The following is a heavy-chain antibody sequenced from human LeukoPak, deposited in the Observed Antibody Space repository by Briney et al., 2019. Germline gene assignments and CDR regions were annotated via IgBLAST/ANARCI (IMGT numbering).Heavy chain of an antibody. J-gene: IGHJ4*02. V-gene: IGHV3-21*01. CDR1: GFTFSNYG. D-gene: IGHD6-13*01. Sequence: SGGSLRLSCAPSGFTFSNYGMHWVRQAPGKGLEWVSSISSSSSYIYYADSVKGRFTISRDNAKNSLYLQMNSLRAEDTAVYYCATLGDSSSWPIDYWGQGTLVTVSS. CDR3: ATLGDSSSWPIDY. CDR2: ISSSSSYI.